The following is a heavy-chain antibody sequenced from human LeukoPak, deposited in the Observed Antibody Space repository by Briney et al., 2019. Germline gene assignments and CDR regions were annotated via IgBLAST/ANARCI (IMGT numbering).Heavy chain of an antibody. Sequence: VSGPTLVNPPQTLTLTCTFSGFSLSTSGVGVGWIRQPPGKALEWLALIYWDDDKRYSPSLKSRLSISKDTSKNQVVLTMTNMDPVDTGTYYCAHSGHCAGGTCYSDYWGQGTLVTVSS. CDR3: AHSGHCAGGTCYSDY. V-gene: IGHV2-5*02. J-gene: IGHJ4*02. D-gene: IGHD2-15*01. CDR1: GFSLSTSGVG. CDR2: IYWDDDK.